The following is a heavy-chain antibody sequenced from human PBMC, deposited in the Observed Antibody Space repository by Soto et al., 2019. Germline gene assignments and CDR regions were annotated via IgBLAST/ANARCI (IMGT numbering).Heavy chain of an antibody. Sequence: GGSLRLSCAASGFTFSSYAMSWVRQAPGKGLEWVSAISGSGGSTYYADSVKGRFTISRDNSKNTVYLQMNSLRAEDMAVYYCAKSLTYYDFWSGYYFDYWGQGTLVTVSS. CDR1: GFTFSSYA. J-gene: IGHJ4*02. CDR2: ISGSGGST. CDR3: AKSLTYYDFWSGYYFDY. V-gene: IGHV3-23*01. D-gene: IGHD3-3*01.